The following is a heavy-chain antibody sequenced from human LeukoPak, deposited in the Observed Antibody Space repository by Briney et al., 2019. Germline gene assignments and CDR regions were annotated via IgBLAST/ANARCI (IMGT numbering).Heavy chain of an antibody. CDR2: IYYSGST. Sequence: PSETLSLTCTVSGGSISSSSYYWGWIRQPPGKGLEWIGSIYYSGSTYYNPSLKSRVTISVDTSKNQSSLKLSSVTAADTAVYYCASGAGRFGELKPADYWGQGTLVTVSS. CDR3: ASGAGRFGELKPADY. V-gene: IGHV4-39*07. D-gene: IGHD3-10*01. CDR1: GGSISSSSYY. J-gene: IGHJ4*02.